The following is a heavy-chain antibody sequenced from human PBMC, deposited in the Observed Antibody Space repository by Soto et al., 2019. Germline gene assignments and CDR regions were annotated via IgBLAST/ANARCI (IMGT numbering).Heavy chain of an antibody. CDR1: GFTFSSYA. CDR2: IRGSGGST. J-gene: IGHJ3*02. Sequence: EVQLLDSGGGLVQLGGSLRLSCAASGFTFSSYAMSWVRQAPGKGLEWVSSIRGSGGSTNYADSVKGRFTISRDNSKNTLYLRMNSLRVEDTAVYYCAKAYSMTIFGAVIETPGDGFDIWGQGTMVTVSS. D-gene: IGHD3-3*01. V-gene: IGHV3-23*01. CDR3: AKAYSMTIFGAVIETPGDGFDI.